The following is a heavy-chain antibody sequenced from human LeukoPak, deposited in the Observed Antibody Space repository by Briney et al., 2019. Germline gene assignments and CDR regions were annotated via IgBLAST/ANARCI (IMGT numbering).Heavy chain of an antibody. V-gene: IGHV3-66*01. CDR2: IYSGGST. D-gene: IGHD3-10*01. J-gene: IGHJ4*02. Sequence: GGSLRLSCAASGFTVSSNYMSWVRQAPGKGLEWVSVIYSGGSTYYADSVKGRFTISRDNSKNTLYLQMNSLRADDTAVYYCARDRVHSYYFDNWGQGTLVTVSS. CDR3: ARDRVHSYYFDN. CDR1: GFTVSSNY.